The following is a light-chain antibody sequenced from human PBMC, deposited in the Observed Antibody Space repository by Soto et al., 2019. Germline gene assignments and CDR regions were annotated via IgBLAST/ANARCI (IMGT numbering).Light chain of an antibody. CDR3: CSYAGSSTFGV. Sequence: QSALTQPASVSGSPGQSITISCSGTSSDVGSYNLVSWYQQHPGKAPKLMIYEVSKRPSGVSNRFSGSTSGNTASLTISGLQSEDEADYYCCSYAGSSTFGVFGGGTKPTVL. CDR1: SSDVGSYNL. V-gene: IGLV2-23*02. CDR2: EVS. J-gene: IGLJ3*02.